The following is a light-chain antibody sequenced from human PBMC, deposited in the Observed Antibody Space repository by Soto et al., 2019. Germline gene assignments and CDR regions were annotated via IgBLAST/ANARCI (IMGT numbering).Light chain of an antibody. Sequence: EIVMTQSPATLSVSPRERATLSCRASQSVSRDLAWYQQKPGQAPRLLIYGASTRATGIPARFSGSGSGTEFTLTISSLQSEDFAVYYCQQYNNWPPWTLGQGTKVDIK. CDR1: QSVSRD. J-gene: IGKJ1*01. CDR3: QQYNNWPPWT. V-gene: IGKV3-15*01. CDR2: GAS.